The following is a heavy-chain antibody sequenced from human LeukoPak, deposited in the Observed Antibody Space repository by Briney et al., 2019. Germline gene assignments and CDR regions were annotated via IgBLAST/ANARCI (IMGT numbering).Heavy chain of an antibody. J-gene: IGHJ4*02. Sequence: PGGSLRLSCAASGFTFSNAWMSWVRQAPGKGLEWVGRIKSKTDGGTTDYAAPVKGRFTISRDDSKNTLYLQMNSLKTEDTAVYYCTTESVTMIVAPFDYWGQGTLVTVSS. CDR2: IKSKTDGGTT. V-gene: IGHV3-15*01. D-gene: IGHD3-22*01. CDR3: TTESVTMIVAPFDY. CDR1: GFTFSNAW.